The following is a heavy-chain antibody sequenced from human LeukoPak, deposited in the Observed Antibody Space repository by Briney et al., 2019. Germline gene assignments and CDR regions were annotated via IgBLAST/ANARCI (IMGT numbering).Heavy chain of an antibody. V-gene: IGHV3-48*01. D-gene: IGHD3-22*01. CDR3: ARGSTYYDSSGQVPFDY. CDR1: GFTFSSYS. CDR2: ISGSSSTI. J-gene: IGHJ4*02. Sequence: GGSLRLSCAASGFTFSSYSVNWVRQAPGKGLEWGSYISGSSSTIYYADSVKGRFTISRDNGKNTLYLQMNSLRAEDTAVYYCARGSTYYDSSGQVPFDYWGQGTLVTVSS.